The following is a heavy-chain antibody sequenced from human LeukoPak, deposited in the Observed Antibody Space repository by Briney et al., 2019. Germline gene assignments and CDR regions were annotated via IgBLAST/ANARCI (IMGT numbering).Heavy chain of an antibody. CDR1: GYTFTSYY. CDR2: INPSGGST. D-gene: IGHD4-17*01. Sequence: ASVKVSCKASGYTFTSYYMHCVRQAPGQGLEWMGIINPSGGSTSYAQKFQGRVTMTRDMSTSTVYMELSSLRSEDTAVYYCSTPGRDYGDLYYYYYMDVWGKGTTVTVSS. V-gene: IGHV1-46*01. CDR3: STPGRDYGDLYYYYYMDV. J-gene: IGHJ6*03.